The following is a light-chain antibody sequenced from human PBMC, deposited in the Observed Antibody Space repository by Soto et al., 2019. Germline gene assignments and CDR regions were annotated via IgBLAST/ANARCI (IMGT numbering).Light chain of an antibody. CDR1: SGSIASNY. J-gene: IGLJ1*01. Sequence: NFMLTQPHSVSASPGKTVTISCTRSSGSIASNYVQWYQQRPGSSPTTVIYEDSQRPSGVPDRFSGSIDSSSNSASLTISGLKTEDEADYYCQSYDSSNYVFGTGTKLTVL. CDR3: QSYDSSNYV. V-gene: IGLV6-57*01. CDR2: EDS.